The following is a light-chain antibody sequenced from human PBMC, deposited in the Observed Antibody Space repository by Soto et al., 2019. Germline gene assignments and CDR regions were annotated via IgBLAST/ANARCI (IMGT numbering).Light chain of an antibody. CDR3: QSYDSSLSGSVV. Sequence: QLVLTQPPSVSGAPGQRVTISCTGSSSNIGAGYDVHWYQQLPGTAPKLLIHANTNRPSGVPDRFSGSKSGTSASLAINGLQAEDEADYYCQSYDSSLSGSVVFGGGTKLTVL. J-gene: IGLJ2*01. CDR1: SSNIGAGYD. CDR2: ANT. V-gene: IGLV1-40*01.